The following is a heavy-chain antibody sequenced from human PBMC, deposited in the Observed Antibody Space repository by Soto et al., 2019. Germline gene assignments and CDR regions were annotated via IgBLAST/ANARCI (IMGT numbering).Heavy chain of an antibody. J-gene: IGHJ6*02. Sequence: QVQLVQSGAEAKKPGSSVKVSCKASGGTFSSYAISWVRQAPGQGLEWMGGIIPIFGTANYAQKFQGRVTITADESTSTSYMELSSLRSEDTAVYYCARDARGSFTRLIYYYYGMDVWGQGTTVTVSS. CDR3: ARDARGSFTRLIYYYYGMDV. D-gene: IGHD1-26*01. CDR2: IIPIFGTA. V-gene: IGHV1-69*01. CDR1: GGTFSSYA.